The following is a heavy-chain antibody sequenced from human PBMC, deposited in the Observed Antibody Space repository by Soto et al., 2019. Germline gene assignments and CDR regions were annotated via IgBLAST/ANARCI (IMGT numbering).Heavy chain of an antibody. CDR1: GGSISSYY. Sequence: QVQLQESGPGLVKPSETLSLTCTVSGGSISSYYWSWIRQPPGKGLEWIGYFYYSGSTNYTPSLRSRVTISLDTSKNQFSLILKSVTAADTAVYYCARGDDTYGYIFDSWGQGPLVTVSS. J-gene: IGHJ4*02. V-gene: IGHV4-59*08. CDR3: ARGDDTYGYIFDS. D-gene: IGHD5-18*01. CDR2: FYYSGST.